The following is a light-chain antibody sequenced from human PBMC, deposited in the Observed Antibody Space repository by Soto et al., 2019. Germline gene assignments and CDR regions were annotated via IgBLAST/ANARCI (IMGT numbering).Light chain of an antibody. V-gene: IGKV3-20*01. CDR3: QQYGSSPL. CDR2: GAS. Sequence: IVLMQSPGTLSLSPGERATLSCRASQSVSSSYLAWYQQKPGQAPRLLIYGASSRATGIPDRFSGSGSGTDFPLTISRMEPEDVAVDYCQQYGSSPLFGQGTRLEIK. CDR1: QSVSSSY. J-gene: IGKJ5*01.